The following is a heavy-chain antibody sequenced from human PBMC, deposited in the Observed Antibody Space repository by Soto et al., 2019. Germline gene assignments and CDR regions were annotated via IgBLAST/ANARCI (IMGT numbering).Heavy chain of an antibody. D-gene: IGHD1-1*01. Sequence: GGSLRLSCAASGFTFSSYAMHWVRQAPGKGLEWVAVISYDGSNTYYADSVKGRLTISRDNSKNTLYLQMNSLRAEDTAVYYCAKDTGDGNNPGWGQGTLVTVSS. V-gene: IGHV3-30-3*01. J-gene: IGHJ4*02. CDR2: ISYDGSNT. CDR1: GFTFSSYA. CDR3: AKDTGDGNNPG.